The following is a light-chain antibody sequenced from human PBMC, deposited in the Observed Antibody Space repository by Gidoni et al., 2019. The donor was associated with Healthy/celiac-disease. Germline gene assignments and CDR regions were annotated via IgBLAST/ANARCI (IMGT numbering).Light chain of an antibody. CDR3: QQRSNWPQLT. V-gene: IGKV3-11*01. CDR2: DAS. CDR1: QSVSSY. Sequence: EIVLTQSPATLSLSPGERATLSGRASQSVSSYLAWYQQKPGQAPRLLIYDASNRATGIPAKFSGSGSGTDFTLTISSLEPEDFAVYYCQQRSNWPQLTFXGXTKVEIK. J-gene: IGKJ4*01.